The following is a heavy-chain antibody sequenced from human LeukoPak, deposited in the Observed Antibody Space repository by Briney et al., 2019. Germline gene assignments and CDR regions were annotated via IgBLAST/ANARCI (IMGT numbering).Heavy chain of an antibody. CDR1: GFTFSSYG. CDR2: ISYDGSNK. Sequence: PGGSLRLSCAASGFTFSSYGMHWVRQAPGKGLEWVAVISYDGSNKYYADSVKGRFTISRDNSKNTLYLQMNSLRAEDTAVYYCARDRSDIVVVVAATGEGFYFDYWGQGTLVTVSS. D-gene: IGHD2-15*01. V-gene: IGHV3-30*03. J-gene: IGHJ4*02. CDR3: ARDRSDIVVVVAATGEGFYFDY.